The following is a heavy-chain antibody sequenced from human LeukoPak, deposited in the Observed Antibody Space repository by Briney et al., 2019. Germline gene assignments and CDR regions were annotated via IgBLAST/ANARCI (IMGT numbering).Heavy chain of an antibody. CDR2: IIPILGIA. CDR1: GDTLSSYA. J-gene: IGHJ3*02. V-gene: IGHV1-69*04. CDR3: ARLADPDAFDI. Sequence: SVKVSCKASGDTLSSYAISWVRQAPGQGLEWMGRIIPILGIANYAQKFQGRVTITADKSTSTAYMELSSLRSEDTAVYYCARLADPDAFDIWGQGTVVTVSS. D-gene: IGHD2-21*01.